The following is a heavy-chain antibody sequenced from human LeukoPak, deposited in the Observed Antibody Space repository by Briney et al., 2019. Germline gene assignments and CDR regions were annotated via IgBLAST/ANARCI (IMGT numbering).Heavy chain of an antibody. D-gene: IGHD3-22*01. CDR1: GFTFSSYW. CDR2: IKQDGSEK. V-gene: IGHV3-7*01. CDR3: ARDRGIVVVPDALDI. Sequence: GGSLRLSCAASGFTFSSYWMSWVRQAPGKGLEWVANIKQDGSEKYYVDSVEGRFTISRDNAKNSLYLQMNSLRAEDTAVYYCARDRGIVVVPDALDIWGQGTMVTVSS. J-gene: IGHJ3*02.